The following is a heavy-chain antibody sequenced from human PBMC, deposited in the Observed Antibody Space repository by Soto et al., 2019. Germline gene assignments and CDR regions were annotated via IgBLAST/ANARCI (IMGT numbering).Heavy chain of an antibody. V-gene: IGHV4-34*01. J-gene: IGHJ1*01. CDR2: IDHSGST. D-gene: IGHD3-10*01. CDR3: ATKEACVGELFQPGGRYFQY. CDR1: GGSFTVHY. Sequence: QVHLQQWGAGLLKPSETLSLTCAVYGGSFTVHYWSWIRQPPGKGLAWIGEIDHSGSTNSNPSLKMRVPISVDTSKNHFSLKVSAVTAADTAVYFCATKEACVGELFQPGGRYFQYWGQGTLVTVSS.